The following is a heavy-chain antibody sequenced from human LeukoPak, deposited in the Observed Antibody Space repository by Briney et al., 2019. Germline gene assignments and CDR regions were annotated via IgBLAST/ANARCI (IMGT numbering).Heavy chain of an antibody. D-gene: IGHD1-26*01. CDR2: IKSKTDGGTT. CDR1: GFTFSNAW. V-gene: IGHV3-15*01. CDR3: TTSLGATFLFDY. J-gene: IGHJ4*02. Sequence: PGGSLRLSCAASGFTFSNAWMGWVRQAPGKGLEWVGRIKSKTDGGTTDYAAPVKGRFTISRDDSKNTLYLQMNSLKTEDTAVYYCTTSLGATFLFDYWGQGTLVTVSS.